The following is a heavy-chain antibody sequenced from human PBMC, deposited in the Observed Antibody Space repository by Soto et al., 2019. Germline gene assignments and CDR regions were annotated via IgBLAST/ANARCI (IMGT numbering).Heavy chain of an antibody. Sequence: EVPLLESGGGLVQPGASLRLSCAASGFTFTTFDMRWARQAPGKGLEWVSVVRGRDGSTSYADSLKGRFTISKDSSKNTLYLQMNSLRAEDTALYYCAKGAWLDYWGQGTLVTVSS. CDR3: AKGAWLDY. V-gene: IGHV3-23*01. D-gene: IGHD5-12*01. CDR2: VRGRDGST. J-gene: IGHJ4*02. CDR1: GFTFTTFD.